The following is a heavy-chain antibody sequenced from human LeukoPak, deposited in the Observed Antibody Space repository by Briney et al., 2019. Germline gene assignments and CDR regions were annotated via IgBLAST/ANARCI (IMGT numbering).Heavy chain of an antibody. D-gene: IGHD6-13*01. CDR3: AREGTPGTLDY. V-gene: IGHV3-64*01. CDR1: GFAFSSYS. J-gene: IGHJ4*02. CDR2: LSGDGSST. Sequence: GGSLRLSCAASGFAFSSYSMHWVRQAPGKGLESVSALSGDGSSTFYANSVKGRFTISRDNSKNTLFLQMGSLTTEDMAVYYCAREGTPGTLDYWGQGTLVTVSS.